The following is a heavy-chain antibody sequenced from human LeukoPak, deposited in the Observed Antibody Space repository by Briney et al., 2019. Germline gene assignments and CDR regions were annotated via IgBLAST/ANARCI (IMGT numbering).Heavy chain of an antibody. CDR1: GFTFSSYD. CDR3: AKPLKVAGPLGNYYYGMDV. CDR2: IGTAGDT. Sequence: GGSLRLSCAASGFTFSSYDMHWVRKATGKGLEWVSAIGTAGDTYYPGSVKGRFTISRENAKNSLYLQMNSLRAEDTALYYCAKPLKVAGPLGNYYYGMDVWGQGTTVTVSS. J-gene: IGHJ6*02. D-gene: IGHD6-19*01. V-gene: IGHV3-13*01.